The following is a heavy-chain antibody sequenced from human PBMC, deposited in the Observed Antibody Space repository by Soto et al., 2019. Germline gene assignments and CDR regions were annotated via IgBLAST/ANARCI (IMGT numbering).Heavy chain of an antibody. CDR3: ARLMTTVTITGVFQH. CDR2: IYYSGST. D-gene: IGHD4-17*01. Sequence: SETLSLTCTVSGGSISSGDYYWSWIRQPPGKGLEWIGYIYYSGSTYYNPSLKSRVTISVDTSKNQFSLKLSSVTAADTAVYYCARLMTTVTITGVFQHWGQGTLVTVSS. J-gene: IGHJ1*01. CDR1: GGSISSGDYY. V-gene: IGHV4-30-4*01.